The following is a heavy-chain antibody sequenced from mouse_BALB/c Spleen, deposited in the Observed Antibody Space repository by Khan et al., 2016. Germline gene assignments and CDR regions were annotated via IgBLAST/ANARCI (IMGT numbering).Heavy chain of an antibody. J-gene: IGHJ3*01. D-gene: IGHD2-14*01. V-gene: IGHV5-4*02. CDR2: ISDGGSYT. CDR1: GFTFSDYY. Sequence: EVELVESGGGLVKPGGSLKLSCAASGFTFSDYYMYWVRQTPEKRLEWVATISDGGSYTYYPDSVKGRFTISRDKAKNNLDLQMSSLKSEDTSSYYCAGDDRWFAYWGQGTLVTVSA. CDR3: AGDDRWFAY.